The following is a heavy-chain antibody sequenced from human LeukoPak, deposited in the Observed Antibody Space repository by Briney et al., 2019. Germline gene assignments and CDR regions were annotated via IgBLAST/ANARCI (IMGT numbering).Heavy chain of an antibody. J-gene: IGHJ4*02. CDR1: GSTFSSYG. CDR2: IWYDGSNK. V-gene: IGHV3-33*01. CDR3: ARDPGSGWPGFDY. D-gene: IGHD6-19*01. Sequence: PGRSLRLSCAASGSTFSSYGMHWVRQAPGKGLEWVAVIWYDGSNKYYADSVKGRFTISRDNSKNTLYLQMNSLRAEDTAVYYCARDPGSGWPGFDYWGQGTLVTVSS.